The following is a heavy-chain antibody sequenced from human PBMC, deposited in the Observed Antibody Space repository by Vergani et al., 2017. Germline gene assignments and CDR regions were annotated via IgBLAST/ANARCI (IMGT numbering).Heavy chain of an antibody. CDR1: GGTFSSYA. J-gene: IGHJ6*03. V-gene: IGHV1-69*01. D-gene: IGHD2-15*01. CDR3: ARGGLVVVAADYYYYYYMDV. CDR2: IIPIFGTA. Sequence: QVQLVQSGAEVKKPGSSVKVSCKASGGTFSSYAISWVRQAPGQGLEWMGGIIPIFGTANYAQKFQGRVTITADESTSTAYMELRSLRSDDTAVYYCARGGLVVVAADYYYYYYMDVWGKGTTVTVSS.